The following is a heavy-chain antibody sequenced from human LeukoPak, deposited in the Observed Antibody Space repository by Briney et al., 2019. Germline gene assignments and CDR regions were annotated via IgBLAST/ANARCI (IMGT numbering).Heavy chain of an antibody. CDR1: GGSISSGNYY. J-gene: IGHJ4*02. Sequence: SQTLSLTCTVSGGSISSGNYYWSWIRQPAGKGLEWIGRIYTSGSTNYNPSLKSRVTISVDTSKNQFSLKLSSVTAADTAVYYCARVGEQHHIDYWGQGTLVTVSS. CDR2: IYTSGST. V-gene: IGHV4-61*02. CDR3: ARVGEQHHIDY. D-gene: IGHD6-13*01.